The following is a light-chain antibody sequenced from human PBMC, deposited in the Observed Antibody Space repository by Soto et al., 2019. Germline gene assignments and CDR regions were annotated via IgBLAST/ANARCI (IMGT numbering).Light chain of an antibody. CDR2: DAS. CDR1: QSISSW. J-gene: IGKJ1*01. V-gene: IGKV1-5*01. CDR3: QQYNSYRT. Sequence: DIQMTPSPSTLSASVGYTVTITCRASQSISSWLAWYQQKPGKAPKLLIYDASSLESGVPSRFSGSGSGTEFTLTISSLQPDDFATYYCQQYNSYRTFGQGTKVDIK.